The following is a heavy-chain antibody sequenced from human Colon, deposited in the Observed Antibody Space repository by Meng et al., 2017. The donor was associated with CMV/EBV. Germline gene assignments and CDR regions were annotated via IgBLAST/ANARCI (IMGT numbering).Heavy chain of an antibody. Sequence: GGSLKISCAASGVILSSMYMNWVRQTPGKGLEWVALLYSGNTTKYADSVTGRFTISRGSSKNTLYLQMNNVRPEDTAIYYCARGRRYCTSDSCYIFDSWGQGTLVTVSS. CDR2: LYSGNTT. J-gene: IGHJ4*02. CDR3: ARGRRYCTSDSCYIFDS. D-gene: IGHD2-2*02. V-gene: IGHV3-66*02. CDR1: GVILSSMY.